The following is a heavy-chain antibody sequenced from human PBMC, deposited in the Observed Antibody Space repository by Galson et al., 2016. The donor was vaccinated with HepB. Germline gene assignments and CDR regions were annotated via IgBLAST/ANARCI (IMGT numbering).Heavy chain of an antibody. J-gene: IGHJ4*02. CDR1: GFTFSNSG. Sequence: SLRLSCAASGFTFSNSGMHWIRQAPGRGLEWVSSISSNSNYIYYADSVKGRFTISRDNAKDSLYLQMNSLRAEDTAVYYCTRADVVVVPAPMDYWGQGTLVTVSS. D-gene: IGHD2-2*01. V-gene: IGHV3-21*01. CDR3: TRADVVVVPAPMDY. CDR2: ISSNSNYI.